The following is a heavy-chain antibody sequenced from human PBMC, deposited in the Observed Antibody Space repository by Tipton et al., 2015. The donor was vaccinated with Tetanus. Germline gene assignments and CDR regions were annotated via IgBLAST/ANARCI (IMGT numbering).Heavy chain of an antibody. CDR1: GGTFSSYA. D-gene: IGHD3-22*01. CDR2: IIPIFGTA. CDR3: ARDRSDYYDSSGYYPDAFDI. V-gene: IGHV1-69*01. Sequence: QLVQSGPEVKKPGSSVKVSCKASGGTFSSYAISWMRQAPGQGLEWMGGIIPIFGTANYAQKFQGRVTITADESTSTAYMEQSSLRSEDTAVYYCARDRSDYYDSSGYYPDAFDIWGQGTMVTVSS. J-gene: IGHJ3*02.